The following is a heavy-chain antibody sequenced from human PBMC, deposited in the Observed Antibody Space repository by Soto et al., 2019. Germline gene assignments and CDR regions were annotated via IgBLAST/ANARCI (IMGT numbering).Heavy chain of an antibody. V-gene: IGHV4-4*01. D-gene: IGHD3-10*01. CDR1: GVSISSGNW. J-gene: IGHJ4*02. CDR3: ARLVYDTRLNYMYFDF. Sequence: LSLTCAVSGVSISSGNWWTWVRQTPQRGLEYIGEIFHDGTANYYPSFERRVASSVDTSKIQFSLKLTSVTAADTAIYFCARLVYDTRLNYMYFDFWGQGALVTVSS. CDR2: IFHDGTA.